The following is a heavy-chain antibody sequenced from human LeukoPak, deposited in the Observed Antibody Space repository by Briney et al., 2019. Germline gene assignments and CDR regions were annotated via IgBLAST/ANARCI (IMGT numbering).Heavy chain of an antibody. CDR1: GFTFSNYG. D-gene: IGHD2-8*02. J-gene: IGHJ4*02. Sequence: GGSLRLSCATSGFTFSNYGMHWVRQAPGKGLEWVAYTSSDERNIKYADSVKGRFTVSRDNSKSTLYLQMNGLRGDDMAVYYCAKGGSWSCTDWGQGTLVTVSS. CDR3: AKGGSWSCTD. V-gene: IGHV3-30*02. CDR2: TSSDERNI.